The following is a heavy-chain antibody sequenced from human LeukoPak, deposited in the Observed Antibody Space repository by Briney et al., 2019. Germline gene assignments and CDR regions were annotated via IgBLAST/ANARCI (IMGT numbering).Heavy chain of an antibody. J-gene: IGHJ4*02. CDR2: INPNSGGT. V-gene: IGHV1-2*02. D-gene: IGHD6-6*01. Sequence: ASVTVSFTASGYTFSDYYMHWVRQAPGQGLEWMGWINPNSGGTNYAQKFQGRVTMTRDTSISTAYMELSRLRSDDTAVYYCARIRRGYWGQGTLVTVSS. CDR3: ARIRRGY. CDR1: GYTFSDYY.